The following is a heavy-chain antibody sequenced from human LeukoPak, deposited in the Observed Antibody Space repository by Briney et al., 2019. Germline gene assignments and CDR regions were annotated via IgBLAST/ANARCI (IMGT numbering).Heavy chain of an antibody. CDR1: GYTFTSYA. Sequence: ASVKVSCKASGYTFTSYAITWVRQAPGQGLEWMGWINPNSGDTKYAQKFQGRVTMTRDTSISTAYMELNSLTSDDTAVYYCARDLPKIGYVGAFDIWGQGTMVTVSS. D-gene: IGHD5-12*01. V-gene: IGHV1-2*02. J-gene: IGHJ3*02. CDR3: ARDLPKIGYVGAFDI. CDR2: INPNSGDT.